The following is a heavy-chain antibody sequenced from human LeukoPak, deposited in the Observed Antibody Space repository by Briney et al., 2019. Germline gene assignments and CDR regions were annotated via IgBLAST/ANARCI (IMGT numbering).Heavy chain of an antibody. CDR1: GGSISSYY. Sequence: SETLSLTCTVSGGSISSYYWSWIRQPAGKGLEWIGRIHTSGSTNYNPSLKSRVTMSVDTSKNQFSLKLSSVTAADTAVYYCARDRYYYISGSYRLFDYWGQGTLVTVSS. J-gene: IGHJ4*02. V-gene: IGHV4-4*07. CDR3: ARDRYYYISGSYRLFDY. D-gene: IGHD3-10*01. CDR2: IHTSGST.